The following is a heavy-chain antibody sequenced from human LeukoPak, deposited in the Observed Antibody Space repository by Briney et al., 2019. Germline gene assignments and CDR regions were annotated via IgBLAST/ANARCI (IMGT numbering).Heavy chain of an antibody. CDR1: GYKLTNNW. CDR2: IYPGYSDG. D-gene: IGHD6-13*01. CDR3: VRFALTSSLDH. J-gene: IGHJ5*02. V-gene: IGHV5-51*01. Sequence: GESLKISCKISGYKLTNNWIGWVRQVPGKGLEWMGLIYPGYSDGKYSPSFQGQVTLSVDASISTASLHLSGPRASDTAIYYCVRFALTSSLDHWGQGTLVTVSS.